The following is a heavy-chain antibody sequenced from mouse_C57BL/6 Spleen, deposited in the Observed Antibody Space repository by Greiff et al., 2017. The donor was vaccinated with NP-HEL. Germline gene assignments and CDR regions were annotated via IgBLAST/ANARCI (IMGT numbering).Heavy chain of an antibody. CDR3: ARETDY. Sequence: VQLKESGGDLVKPGGSLKLSCAASGFTFSSYGMSWVRQTPDKRLEWVATISSGGSYTYYPDSVKGRFTISRDNAKNTLYLQMSSLKSEDTAMYYCARETDYWGQGTTLTVSS. V-gene: IGHV5-6*01. J-gene: IGHJ2*01. CDR1: GFTFSSYG. CDR2: ISSGGSYT.